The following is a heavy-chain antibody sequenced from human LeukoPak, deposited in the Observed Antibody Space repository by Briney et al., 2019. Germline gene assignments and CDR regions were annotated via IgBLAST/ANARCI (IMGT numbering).Heavy chain of an antibody. CDR2: IYHSGST. V-gene: IGHV4-38-2*02. CDR3: ARDRRIAVAGTFDY. J-gene: IGHJ4*02. CDR1: GYSISSGYY. D-gene: IGHD6-19*01. Sequence: SETLSLTCTVSGYSISSGYYWGWIRQPPGKGLEWIGSIYHSGSTYYNPSLKSRVTISVDTSKNQFSLKLSSVTAADTAVYYCARDRRIAVAGTFDYWGQGTRVTVSS.